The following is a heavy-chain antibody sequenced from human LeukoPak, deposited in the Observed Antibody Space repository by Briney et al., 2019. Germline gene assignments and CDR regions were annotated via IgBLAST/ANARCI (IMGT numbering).Heavy chain of an antibody. Sequence: GASVEVSCKASGYTFTGYYMHWVRQAPGQGLEWMGWISAYNGNTNYAQKLQGRVTMTTDTSTSTAYMELRSLRSDDTAVYYCARAHYDSLPPDYWGQGTLVTVSS. J-gene: IGHJ4*02. D-gene: IGHD3-22*01. CDR1: GYTFTGYY. CDR3: ARAHYDSLPPDY. CDR2: ISAYNGNT. V-gene: IGHV1-18*04.